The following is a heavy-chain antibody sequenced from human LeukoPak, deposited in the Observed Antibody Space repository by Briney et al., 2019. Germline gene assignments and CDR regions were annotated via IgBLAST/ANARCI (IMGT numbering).Heavy chain of an antibody. D-gene: IGHD1-14*01. CDR2: IYSGGST. J-gene: IGHJ4*01. CDR3: AKGDKPVLDY. Sequence: GGSLRLSCAASGFTVSSNDMSWVRQAPGKGLECISVIYSGGSTDYADSVKGRLTISRDNSKNTLYLQMNSLRAEDTAVYYCAKGDKPVLDYWGHGTLVTVSS. V-gene: IGHV3-53*01. CDR1: GFTVSSND.